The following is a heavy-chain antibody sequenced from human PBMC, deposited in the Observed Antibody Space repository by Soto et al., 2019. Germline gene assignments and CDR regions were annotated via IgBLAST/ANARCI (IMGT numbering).Heavy chain of an antibody. CDR1: GGSISSYY. CDR3: ASSHAGAHITAAVH. D-gene: IGHD6-13*01. V-gene: IGHV4-59*12. Sequence: SETLSLTCTVSGGSISSYYWSWIRQPPGKGLEWIGYVYSGGSTNYNPSLKSRVTISVDTSKNQFSLKLSSVTAADTAVYYCASSHAGAHITAAVHWGQGTLVTVSS. J-gene: IGHJ4*02. CDR2: VYSGGST.